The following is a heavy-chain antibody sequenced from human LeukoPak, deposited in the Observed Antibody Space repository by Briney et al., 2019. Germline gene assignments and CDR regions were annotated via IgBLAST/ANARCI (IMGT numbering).Heavy chain of an antibody. D-gene: IGHD6-13*01. CDR1: GYTLTELS. CDR3: ATKVSSSWYQFWDY. Sequence: ASVKVSCKVSGYTLTELSMHWVRQAPGKGLEWMGGFDPEDGETIYAQKFQGRVTMTEDTSTDTAYMELSILRSEDTAVYYCATKVSSSWYQFWDYWGQGTLVTVSS. CDR2: FDPEDGET. J-gene: IGHJ4*02. V-gene: IGHV1-24*01.